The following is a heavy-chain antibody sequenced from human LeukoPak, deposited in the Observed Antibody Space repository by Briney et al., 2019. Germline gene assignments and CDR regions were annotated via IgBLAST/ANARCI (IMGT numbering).Heavy chain of an antibody. CDR1: GFTSQNYA. CDR3: ANSRTFDY. V-gene: IGHV3-9*02. J-gene: IGHJ4*02. Sequence: SGGSLRLSCAVSGFTSQNYAIHWVRQGPGKGLEWVSGLDLNSGRIDYADSVKGRFTLSRDNAKNSLYLQMNSLRAEDTALYYCANSRTFDYWGQGTLVTVSS. CDR2: LDLNSGRI.